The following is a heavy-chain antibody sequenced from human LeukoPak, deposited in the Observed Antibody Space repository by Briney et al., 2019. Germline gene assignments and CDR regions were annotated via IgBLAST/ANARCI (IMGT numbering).Heavy chain of an antibody. CDR1: GFTFSSYA. CDR2: ISGSRGST. Sequence: GGSLRLSCAASGFTFSSYAMSWVRQAPGKGLEWVSAISGSRGSTYYADSVKGRFTISRDNSKNTLYLQMNSLRAEDTAVYYCAKQGVTLVRGILSYGMDVWGQGTSVSVSS. D-gene: IGHD3-10*01. J-gene: IGHJ6*02. CDR3: AKQGVTLVRGILSYGMDV. V-gene: IGHV3-23*01.